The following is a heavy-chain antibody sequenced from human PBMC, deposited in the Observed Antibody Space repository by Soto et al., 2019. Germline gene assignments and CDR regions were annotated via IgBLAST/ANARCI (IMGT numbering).Heavy chain of an antibody. D-gene: IGHD3-10*01. CDR1: GFTFSDYG. CDR3: VRDIGAPMVRGVRGWFDP. J-gene: IGHJ5*02. CDR2: ISSSSSTI. V-gene: IGHV3-48*02. Sequence: GGSLRLSCVVSGFTFSDYGMNWVRQAPGKGLEWVSYISSSSSTIYYADSVKGRFTISRANAKNSLYLQMNSLRDEDTAVYYCVRDIGAPMVRGVRGWFDPWGQGTLVTVSS.